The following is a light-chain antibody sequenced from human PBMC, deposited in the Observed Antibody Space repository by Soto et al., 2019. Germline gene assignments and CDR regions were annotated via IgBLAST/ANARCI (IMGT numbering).Light chain of an antibody. Sequence: DTLMTQSPSSLSSSVGDRVTITCRASQSIGRHLNWYQQKPGKAPRLLIYAASSLQNGVPPRFRGGGSGTDFSLLISNLQPEDFATYYCQQRFRGLPFSFGPGT. V-gene: IGKV1-39*01. CDR2: AAS. CDR3: QQRFRGLPFS. J-gene: IGKJ3*01. CDR1: QSIGRH.